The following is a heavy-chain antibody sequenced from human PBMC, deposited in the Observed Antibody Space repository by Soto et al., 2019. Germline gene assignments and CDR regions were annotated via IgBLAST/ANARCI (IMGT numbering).Heavy chain of an antibody. D-gene: IGHD3-16*01. Sequence: QVQLQESGPGLVRPWETLSLTCSVSGDSVSSGDYYWSWIRQPPGKGLEWIGHVYFSGSTNYIPSLKRRLTMSVDTAKNQFSLKLNSVTAADTAVYYCARIPVDTYMIYWSDPWGQGTQVTVSS. CDR1: GDSVSSGDYY. V-gene: IGHV4-61*08. CDR2: VYFSGST. J-gene: IGHJ5*02. CDR3: ARIPVDTYMIYWSDP.